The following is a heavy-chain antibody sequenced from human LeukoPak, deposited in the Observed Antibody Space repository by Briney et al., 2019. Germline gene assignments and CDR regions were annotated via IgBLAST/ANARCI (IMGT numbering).Heavy chain of an antibody. Sequence: GWSLRLSCTASGFTFSTYGMHWVRQAPGKGLEWVTLISYDGSTKYYSDSVKGRFTLSRDNSKNTLYLQMNSLRAEDTAVFYCAVGAAGLDYWGQGILVTVSS. D-gene: IGHD6-13*01. CDR3: AVGAAGLDY. J-gene: IGHJ4*02. V-gene: IGHV3-30*03. CDR2: ISYDGSTK. CDR1: GFTFSTYG.